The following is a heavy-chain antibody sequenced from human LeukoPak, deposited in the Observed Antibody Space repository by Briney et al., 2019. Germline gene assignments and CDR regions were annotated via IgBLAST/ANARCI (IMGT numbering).Heavy chain of an antibody. J-gene: IGHJ4*02. Sequence: GGSLRLSCAASGFTFSSYAMSWVRQAPGKGLEWVSVIYSGGSTYYADSVKGRFTISRDNSKNTLYLQMNSLRAEDTAVYYCARAYSSGWYASDYWGQGTLVTVSS. CDR2: IYSGGST. V-gene: IGHV3-66*01. D-gene: IGHD6-19*01. CDR3: ARAYSSGWYASDY. CDR1: GFTFSSYA.